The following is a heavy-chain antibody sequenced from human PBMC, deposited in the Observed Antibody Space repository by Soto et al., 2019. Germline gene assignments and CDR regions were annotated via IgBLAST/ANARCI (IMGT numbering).Heavy chain of an antibody. V-gene: IGHV1-46*01. CDR3: ARALYVTDSLPVGAKPRCYVMDV. J-gene: IGHJ6*02. CDR2: INPSGGST. CDR1: QYKFTNYC. Sequence: QVQLVQSGAEVKKPGASVKVSCKASQYKFTNYCVHWVRQAPGQGLEWMGIINPSGGSTNYARRCRGRVPMTRDTSTSTAYMELGSLRSEDTAGYYCARALYVTDSLPVGAKPRCYVMDVWGLGTTVTVSS. D-gene: IGHD3-22*01.